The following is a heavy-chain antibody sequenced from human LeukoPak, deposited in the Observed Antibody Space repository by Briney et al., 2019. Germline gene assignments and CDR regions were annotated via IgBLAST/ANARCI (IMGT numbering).Heavy chain of an antibody. CDR2: INHSGST. J-gene: IGHJ4*02. CDR3: ARGQAGWELLV. V-gene: IGHV4-34*01. D-gene: IGHD1-26*01. Sequence: ETLSLTCAVYGGSFSGYYWSWIRQPPGKGLEWIGEINHSGSTNYNPSLKSRVTISVDTSKNQFSLKLSSVTAADTAVYYCARGQAGWELLVWGQGTLVTVSS. CDR1: GGSFSGYY.